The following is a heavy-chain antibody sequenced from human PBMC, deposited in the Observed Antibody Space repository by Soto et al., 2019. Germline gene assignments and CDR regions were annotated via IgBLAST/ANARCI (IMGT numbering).Heavy chain of an antibody. CDR3: ARGDGYNYGGDYNWFDP. Sequence: PGESLKISCKGSGYSFTSYWIGWVRQMPGKGREWMGIIYPGDSDTRYSPSFQGQVTISADKSISTAYLQWSSLKASDTAMYYCARGDGYNYGGDYNWFDPWGQGTLVTVSS. CDR2: IYPGDSDT. V-gene: IGHV5-51*01. D-gene: IGHD5-12*01. CDR1: GYSFTSYW. J-gene: IGHJ5*02.